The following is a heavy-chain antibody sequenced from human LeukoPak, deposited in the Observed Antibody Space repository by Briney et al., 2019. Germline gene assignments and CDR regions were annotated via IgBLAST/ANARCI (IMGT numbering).Heavy chain of an antibody. D-gene: IGHD4-17*01. J-gene: IGHJ4*02. V-gene: IGHV3-23*01. Sequence: GGSLRLSCAASGFTFSSYALSWVRQAPGKGLEWVSDISGSGGSTYYADSVKGRFTISRDNSKNTLYLQMNSLRAEDTAVYYCASVASTVTTVPGYYFDYWGQGTLVTVSS. CDR1: GFTFSSYA. CDR3: ASVASTVTTVPGYYFDY. CDR2: ISGSGGST.